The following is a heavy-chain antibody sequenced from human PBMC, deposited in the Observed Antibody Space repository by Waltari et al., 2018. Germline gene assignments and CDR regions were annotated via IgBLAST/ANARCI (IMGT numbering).Heavy chain of an antibody. V-gene: IGHV1-69*12. D-gene: IGHD3-10*01. CDR3: ARSYGSGSYGDYYYFGMDV. Sequence: QVQLVQSGAEVKKPGSSVKVSCKASGGTFSSHAIGWVRQAPGHGLEWMGGIIPSYAISKYAQQFQGRITITADESTSTVYMEVSSLRFEDTAIYYCARSYGSGSYGDYYYFGMDVWGPGTTVTVSS. CDR2: IIPSYAIS. J-gene: IGHJ6*02. CDR1: GGTFSSHA.